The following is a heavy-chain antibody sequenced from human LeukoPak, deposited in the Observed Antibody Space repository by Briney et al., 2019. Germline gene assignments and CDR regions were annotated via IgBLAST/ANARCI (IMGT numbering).Heavy chain of an antibody. V-gene: IGHV2-5*02. CDR1: GFSLRTSGGG. Sequence: SGPTLVNPPQTLTLTYTLSGFSLRTSGGGVGWIRQPSVKALEWHPLIYWDDDKRYSPSLKSRLTITKDTSKNQVVLTMTNMDPVDTATYYCAHQYCSSTSCYSAFDYWGQGTLVTVSS. J-gene: IGHJ4*02. D-gene: IGHD2-2*01. CDR2: IYWDDDK. CDR3: AHQYCSSTSCYSAFDY.